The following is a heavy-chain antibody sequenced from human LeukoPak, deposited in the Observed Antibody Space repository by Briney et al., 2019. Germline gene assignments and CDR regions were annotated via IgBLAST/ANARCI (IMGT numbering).Heavy chain of an antibody. V-gene: IGHV3-30-3*01. D-gene: IGHD6-13*01. J-gene: IGHJ3*02. CDR3: ARAEQLGAFDI. Sequence: GGSLGLSCAASGFTFSSYAMHWVRQAPGKGLEWVAVISYDGSNKYYADSVKGRFTVSRDNSKNTLYLQMNSLRAEDTAVYYCARAEQLGAFDIWGQGTMVTVSS. CDR2: ISYDGSNK. CDR1: GFTFSSYA.